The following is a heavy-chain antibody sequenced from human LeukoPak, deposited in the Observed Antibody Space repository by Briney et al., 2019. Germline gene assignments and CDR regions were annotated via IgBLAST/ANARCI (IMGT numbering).Heavy chain of an antibody. CDR1: GGSISSYY. D-gene: IGHD3-3*01. CDR3: ARTFRESYYDFWSGYSTLDY. Sequence: PSETLSLTCTVSGGSISSYYWSWIRQPPGKGLEWFGYIYYSGSTNYNPSLKSRVTISVDTSKNQFSLKLSSVTAADTAVYYCARTFRESYYDFWSGYSTLDYWGQGTLVTVSS. J-gene: IGHJ4*02. V-gene: IGHV4-59*12. CDR2: IYYSGST.